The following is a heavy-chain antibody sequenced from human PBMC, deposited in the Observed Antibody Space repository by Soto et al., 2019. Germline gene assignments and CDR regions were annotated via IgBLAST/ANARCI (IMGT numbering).Heavy chain of an antibody. Sequence: KPSETLSLTCTVSGGSISSGGYYWSSIRQHPGKGLEWIGYIYYSGSTYYNPSLKSRVTISVDTSKNQFSLKLSSVTAADTAVYYCARDGPSGWSGYSQQELGWFDPWGQGTLVTVSS. D-gene: IGHD3-3*01. CDR3: ARDGPSGWSGYSQQELGWFDP. CDR2: IYYSGST. V-gene: IGHV4-31*03. CDR1: GGSISSGGYY. J-gene: IGHJ5*02.